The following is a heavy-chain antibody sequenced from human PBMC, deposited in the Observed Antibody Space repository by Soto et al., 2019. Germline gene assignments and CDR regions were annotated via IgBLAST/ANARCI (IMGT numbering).Heavy chain of an antibody. V-gene: IGHV4-30-4*01. CDR3: ARGVVLPNTTTIRGCFDP. J-gene: IGHJ5*02. Sequence: SETLSLTCTVSGDSISSGDYFWSWIRQPPGKGLEWIGYIYRGGSTYNNPSLRSRVTISADTSRNQFSLKLTSATAADTAIYYCARGVVLPNTTTIRGCFDPWGQATLVTVSS. D-gene: IGHD2-2*01. CDR1: GDSISSGDYF. CDR2: IYRGGST.